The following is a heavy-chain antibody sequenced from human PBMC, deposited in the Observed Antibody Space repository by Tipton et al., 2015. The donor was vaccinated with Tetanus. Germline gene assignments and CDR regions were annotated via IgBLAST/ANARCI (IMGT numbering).Heavy chain of an antibody. Sequence: SLRLSCAASGFDFRSDWMTWVRQAPGKGLEWVANIKQDGNEKYHVDSVKGRFTISRDNGKNLLYLQMNSLRVEDTAVYYCARGPHTIRTGNHRGFDYWGQGTKVTVSS. CDR3: ARGPHTIRTGNHRGFDY. CDR2: IKQDGNEK. CDR1: GFDFRSDW. J-gene: IGHJ4*02. D-gene: IGHD3-10*01. V-gene: IGHV3-7*03.